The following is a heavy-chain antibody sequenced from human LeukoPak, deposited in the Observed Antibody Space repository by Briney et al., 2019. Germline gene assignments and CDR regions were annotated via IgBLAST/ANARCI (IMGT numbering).Heavy chain of an antibody. D-gene: IGHD4-17*01. V-gene: IGHV3-74*01. CDR1: GFTFTGYW. Sequence: GGSLRLSCAPSGFTFTGYWMHWVRQPPGKGLVWVSRITGDGSSTTYADSVKGRFTISRDNAKNTLYLQMISLRAEDTAVYYCARDTGWYFDLWGRGTLVTVSS. CDR2: ITGDGSST. CDR3: ARDTGWYFDL. J-gene: IGHJ2*01.